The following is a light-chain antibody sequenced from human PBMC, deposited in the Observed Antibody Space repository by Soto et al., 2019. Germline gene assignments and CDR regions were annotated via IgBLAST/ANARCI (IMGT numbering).Light chain of an antibody. Sequence: EIVMTQSPATLSVSPGDRVTLSCRASQSVGSNLAWYQQKPGQAPRLLIYGATTRATGGPARFSGSGSETEFTLTISSLQSEDFAIYYCQQWIRWTFGQGTRLELK. CDR1: QSVGSN. J-gene: IGKJ1*01. V-gene: IGKV3-15*01. CDR2: GAT. CDR3: QQWIRWT.